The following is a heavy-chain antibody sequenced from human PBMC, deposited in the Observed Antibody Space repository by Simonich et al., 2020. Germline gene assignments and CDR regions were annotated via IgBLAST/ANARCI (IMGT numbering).Heavy chain of an antibody. CDR3: ARGRIAAAGTYYYYYMDV. D-gene: IGHD6-13*01. J-gene: IGHJ6*03. CDR1: GYTFTGYY. Sequence: QVQLVQSGAEVKKPGASVKVSCKASGYTFTGYYMHWVRQAPGQGLDGLEGINPNSGGTNYAQKFQGRGTMTRDTSISTAYMELSRLRSDDTAVYYCARGRIAAAGTYYYYYMDVWGKGTTVTVSS. V-gene: IGHV1-2*02. CDR2: INPNSGGT.